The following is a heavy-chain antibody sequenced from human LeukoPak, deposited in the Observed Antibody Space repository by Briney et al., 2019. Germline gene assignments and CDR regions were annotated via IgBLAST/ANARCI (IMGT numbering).Heavy chain of an antibody. CDR3: ARGGFYYLDY. CDR2: MNADGRTT. V-gene: IGHV3-74*01. Sequence: GGSLRLSCAASGFTFSNAWMHWVRQAPGKGLVWVSRMNADGRTTNYADSVKGRFTVSRDNAKNTLYLQMNSLRDEDTAVYYCARGGFYYLDYWGQGSLVTVSS. D-gene: IGHD2/OR15-2a*01. CDR1: GFTFSNAW. J-gene: IGHJ4*02.